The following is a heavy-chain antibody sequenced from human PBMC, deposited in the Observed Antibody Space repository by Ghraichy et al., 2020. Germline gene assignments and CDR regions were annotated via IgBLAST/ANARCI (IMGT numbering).Heavy chain of an antibody. J-gene: IGHJ5*02. CDR2: INHSGST. D-gene: IGHD6-6*01. CDR1: GGSFSGYY. CDR3: ARGGFASKPAARPFWFDP. V-gene: IGHV4-34*01. Sequence: SETLSLTCAVYGGSFSGYYWSWIRQPPGKGLEWIGEINHSGSTNYNPSLKSRVTISVDTSKNQFSLKLSSVTAADTAVYYCARGGFASKPAARPFWFDPWGQGTLVTVSS.